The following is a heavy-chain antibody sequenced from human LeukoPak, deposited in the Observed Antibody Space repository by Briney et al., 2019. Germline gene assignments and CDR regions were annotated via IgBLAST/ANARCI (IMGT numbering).Heavy chain of an antibody. D-gene: IGHD1-26*01. CDR2: ISYDGSNK. Sequence: GGSLRLSCAASGFTFSSYGMHWVRQAPGKGLEWVAVISYDGSNKYYADSVKGRFTISRDNSKNTLYLQMNSLRAEDTAVYYCAKDGRNSGSYPDAFDIWGQGTMVTVPS. J-gene: IGHJ3*02. CDR1: GFTFSSYG. V-gene: IGHV3-30*18. CDR3: AKDGRNSGSYPDAFDI.